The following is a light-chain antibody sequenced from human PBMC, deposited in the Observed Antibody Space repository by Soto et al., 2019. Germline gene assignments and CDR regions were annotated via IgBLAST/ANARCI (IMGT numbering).Light chain of an antibody. Sequence: EIVLTQSPAILSVSPGESATLSCRASQSVNSNYLAWYHQHPGQPPRLLIYGISTRATGIPARFSGSGSGTEFSLTISSLQSEDFAVYYCQQYSKWPITFGQGTRLEI. CDR3: QQYSKWPIT. J-gene: IGKJ5*01. CDR1: QSVNSN. CDR2: GIS. V-gene: IGKV3-15*01.